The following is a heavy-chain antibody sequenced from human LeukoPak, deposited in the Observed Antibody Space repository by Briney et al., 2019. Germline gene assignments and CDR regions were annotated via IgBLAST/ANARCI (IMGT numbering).Heavy chain of an antibody. CDR3: ARTPKYSYGPRH. CDR2: ISGGRGST. CDR1: GFTFSSYA. D-gene: IGHD5-18*01. J-gene: IGHJ1*01. V-gene: IGHV3-23*01. Sequence: GGSLRLSCAASGFTFSSYAMSWVRQAPGKGLQWVSAISGGRGSTYYADSVKGRFTISRDNSKNTLYLQMNSLRAEDTAVYYCARTPKYSYGPRHWGQGTLVTVSS.